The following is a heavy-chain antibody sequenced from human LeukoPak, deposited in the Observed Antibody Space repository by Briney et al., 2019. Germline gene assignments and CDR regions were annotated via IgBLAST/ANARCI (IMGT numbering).Heavy chain of an antibody. Sequence: ASVKVSCKASGYSFTSYGISWVRQAPGQGLEWMGWISAYNGNTNYAQKLQGRVTMTTDTSTSTAYMELRSLRSDDTAVYYCARDTPDVLRFLEWSYDAFDIWGQGTMVTVSS. D-gene: IGHD3-3*01. CDR3: ARDTPDVLRFLEWSYDAFDI. CDR2: ISAYNGNT. V-gene: IGHV1-18*01. CDR1: GYSFTSYG. J-gene: IGHJ3*02.